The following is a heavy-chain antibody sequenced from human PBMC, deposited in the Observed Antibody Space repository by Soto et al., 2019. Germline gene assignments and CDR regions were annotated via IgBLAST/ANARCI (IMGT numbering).Heavy chain of an antibody. J-gene: IGHJ6*02. CDR3: ASFYDSSGPIGLGDYYGMDV. CDR2: IYYSGST. D-gene: IGHD3-22*01. CDR1: GGSISSSSYY. V-gene: IGHV4-39*01. Sequence: LSLTCTVSGGSISSSSYYWGWIRQPPGKGLEWIGSIYYSGSTYYNPSLKSRVTISVDTSKNQFSLKLSSVTAADTAVYYCASFYDSSGPIGLGDYYGMDVWGQGTTVTVSS.